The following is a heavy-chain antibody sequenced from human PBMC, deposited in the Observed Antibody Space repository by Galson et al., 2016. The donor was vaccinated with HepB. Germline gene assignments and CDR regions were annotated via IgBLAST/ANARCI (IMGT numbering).Heavy chain of an antibody. CDR3: ARLSYDSLVGYPPGYLDY. J-gene: IGHJ4*03. D-gene: IGHD3-22*01. V-gene: IGHV5-51*01. CDR2: IFADDSDA. CDR1: GYTFSGYW. Sequence: QSGAEVKKPGESLKISCKGSGYTFSGYWIAWVRQVPGKGLEWMGIIFADDSDARYNPSFQGGVTMSVDKSISIAYLQWRSLQDSDTAMYYSARLSYDSLVGYPPGYLDYWGQGTLVTVSS.